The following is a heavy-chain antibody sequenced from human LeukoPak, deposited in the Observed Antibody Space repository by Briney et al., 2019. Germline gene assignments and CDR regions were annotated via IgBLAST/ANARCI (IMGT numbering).Heavy chain of an antibody. CDR1: GGSISSYY. CDR3: ARAPSSGSYLYYYYYYMDV. D-gene: IGHD1-26*01. V-gene: IGHV4-59*01. CDR2: IYYSGST. Sequence: SETLSLTCTVSGGSISSYYWSCIRQPPGKGLEWIGYIYYSGSTNYNPSLKSRVTISVDTSKNQFSLKLSSVTAADTAVYYCARAPSSGSYLYYYYYYMDVWGKGTTVTVSS. J-gene: IGHJ6*03.